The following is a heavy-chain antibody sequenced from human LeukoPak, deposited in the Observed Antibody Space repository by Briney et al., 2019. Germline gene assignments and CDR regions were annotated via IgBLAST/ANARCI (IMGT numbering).Heavy chain of an antibody. CDR2: ISYDGSNK. CDR1: GSTFSSYG. Sequence: PGRSLRLSCAASGSTFSSYGMHWVRQAPGKGLEWVAVISYDGSNKYYADSVKGRFTISRDNSKNTLYLQMNSLRAEDTAVYYCAKEGTSGLGYCSGGSCYPLYYFDYWGQGTLVTVSS. CDR3: AKEGTSGLGYCSGGSCYPLYYFDY. D-gene: IGHD2-15*01. V-gene: IGHV3-30*18. J-gene: IGHJ4*02.